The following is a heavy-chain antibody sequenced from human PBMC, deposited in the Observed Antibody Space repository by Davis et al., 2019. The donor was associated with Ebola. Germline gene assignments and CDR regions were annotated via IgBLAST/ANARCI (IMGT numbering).Heavy chain of an antibody. D-gene: IGHD5-24*01. J-gene: IGHJ3*02. CDR1: GFTFSSYA. Sequence: GESLKISCAASGFTFSSYAMSWVRQAPGKGLEWVSAISGSGGSTYYADSVKGRFTISRDNSENTLYLQMNSLKTEDTAVYYCMRVTRWLLKSTNPAFDIWGQGTMVTVSS. V-gene: IGHV3-23*01. CDR3: MRVTRWLLKSTNPAFDI. CDR2: ISGSGGST.